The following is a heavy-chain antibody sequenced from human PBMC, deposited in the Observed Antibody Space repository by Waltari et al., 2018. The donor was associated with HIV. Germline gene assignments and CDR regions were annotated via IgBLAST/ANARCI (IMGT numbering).Heavy chain of an antibody. CDR2: TSYSEGT. V-gene: IGHV4-38-2*01. CDR3: ARRRAQGDFDY. J-gene: IGHJ4*02. Sequence: QVQLQESGPGLVKHSETLSLICAVSGYSLSRGYNWGWIRQPPGEGLEWIGSTSYSEGTYYNPSLRSRVTISLATSKHQFSLNLNSVTAADTAVYFCARRRAQGDFDYWGQGTLVTVSS. D-gene: IGHD1-26*01. CDR1: GYSLSRGYN.